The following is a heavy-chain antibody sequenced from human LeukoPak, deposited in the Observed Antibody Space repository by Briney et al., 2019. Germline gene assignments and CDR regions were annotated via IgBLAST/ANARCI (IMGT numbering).Heavy chain of an antibody. CDR2: IYPGDSDT. D-gene: IGHD2-15*01. Sequence: GESLKISCKGSGYSFSNDWIGWVRQMPGKGLEWMGIIYPGDSDTRYSPSFQGQVTIPADKSISTAYLQWSSLEASDTAMYYCARRGCNGGSCYGHWGQGTLVTVSS. CDR1: GYSFSNDW. V-gene: IGHV5-51*01. CDR3: ARRGCNGGSCYGH. J-gene: IGHJ4*02.